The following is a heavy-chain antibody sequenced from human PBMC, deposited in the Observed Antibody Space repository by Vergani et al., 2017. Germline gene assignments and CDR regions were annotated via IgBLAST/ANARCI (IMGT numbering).Heavy chain of an antibody. CDR2: ISWNSGSI. V-gene: IGHV3-9*01. CDR3: AKASNDYYMDV. D-gene: IGHD1-1*01. CDR1: GFTFDDYA. Sequence: VQLVESGGGLVQPGRSLRLSCAASGFTFDDYAMHWVRQAPGKGLEWVSGISWNSGSIGYADSVKGRFTISRDNAKNSLYLQMNSLRTEDTALYYCAKASNDYYMDVWGKGTTVTVSS. J-gene: IGHJ6*03.